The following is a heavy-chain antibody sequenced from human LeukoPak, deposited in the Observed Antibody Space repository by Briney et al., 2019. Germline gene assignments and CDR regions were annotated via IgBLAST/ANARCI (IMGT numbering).Heavy chain of an antibody. CDR2: ISSSGSTI. CDR3: ARGGYYDSSGFYAFDI. V-gene: IGHV3-11*01. Sequence: GGSLRLSCAASGFTFSDYYMSWIRQAPGKGLEWVSYISSSGSTIYYADSVKGRFTISRDNAKNSLYLQMNSLRAEDTAVHYCARGGYYDSSGFYAFDIWGQGTMVTVSS. D-gene: IGHD3-22*01. CDR1: GFTFSDYY. J-gene: IGHJ3*02.